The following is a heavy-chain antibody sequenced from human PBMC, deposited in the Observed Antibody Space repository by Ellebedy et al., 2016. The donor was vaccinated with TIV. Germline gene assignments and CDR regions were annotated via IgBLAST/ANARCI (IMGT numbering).Heavy chain of an antibody. CDR2: INHSGNT. D-gene: IGHD6-6*01. CDR1: GGSFSGYY. Sequence: MPSETLSLTCAVYGGSFSGYYWSWIRQPPGKGLEWIGEINHSGNTNYNPSLNSRLTISLHKSKNHFPLEVTSVTAADTALYSCARKPGLWRSIAARGFDYWGQGTLVTVSS. V-gene: IGHV4-34*01. J-gene: IGHJ4*02. CDR3: ARKPGLWRSIAARGFDY.